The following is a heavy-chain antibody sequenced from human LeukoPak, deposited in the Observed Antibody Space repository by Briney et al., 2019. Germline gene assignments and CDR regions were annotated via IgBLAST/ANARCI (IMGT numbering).Heavy chain of an antibody. CDR2: INPNSGVT. V-gene: IGHV1-2*02. CDR1: GFTLSDYY. CDR3: ARELMTTMTTVDD. J-gene: IGHJ4*02. D-gene: IGHD4-17*01. Sequence: GASVKVSCKASGFTLSDYYMHWVRQAPGQGLEWMGWINPNSGVTGYAQRFQGRVTMTRDTSINTAYMDLSRLTSDDTAVYYCARELMTTMTTVDDWGQGILVTVSS.